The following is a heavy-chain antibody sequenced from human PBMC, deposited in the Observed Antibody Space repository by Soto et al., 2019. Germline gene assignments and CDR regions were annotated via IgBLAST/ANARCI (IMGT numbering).Heavy chain of an antibody. V-gene: IGHV3-23*01. CDR1: GFTFSSYA. J-gene: IGHJ4*02. D-gene: IGHD3-3*01. Sequence: SGGSLRLSCAASGFTFSSYAMSWVRQAPGKGLEWVSAISGSGGSTYYADSVKGRFTISRDNSKNTLYLQMNSLRAEDTAVYYCAKAHFGSAKAEGSLDYWGQGTLVTVSS. CDR2: ISGSGGST. CDR3: AKAHFGSAKAEGSLDY.